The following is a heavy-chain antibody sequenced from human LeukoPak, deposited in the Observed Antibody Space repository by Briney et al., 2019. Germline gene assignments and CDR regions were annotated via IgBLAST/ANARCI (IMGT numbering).Heavy chain of an antibody. D-gene: IGHD2-21*01. V-gene: IGHV3-30*18. J-gene: IGHJ4*02. CDR3: AKEFNRGLPDY. CDR2: ISYDGSNE. Sequence: GGSLRLSCAASGFTFSNYAMSWVRQAPGKGLEWVAVISYDGSNEYYADSVKGRFTISRDNSKNTLYLQMSSLRAEDTAVYYCAKEFNRGLPDYWGQGTLVTVSS. CDR1: GFTFSNYA.